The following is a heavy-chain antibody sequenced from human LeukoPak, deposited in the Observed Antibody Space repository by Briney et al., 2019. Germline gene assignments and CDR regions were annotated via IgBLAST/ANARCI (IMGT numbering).Heavy chain of an antibody. V-gene: IGHV3-7*01. CDR3: ARDLSRFYYNWFDP. CDR1: GFTFSSHR. D-gene: IGHD2-15*01. CDR2: RKEDEREK. Sequence: GGSLTLSCAASGFTFSSHRMSWLRQAPGEGLEWVANRKEDEREKYYVESVKGRFAISRDNAKNSLYLQMNSLRAEDTAVYYCARDLSRFYYNWFDPWGQGTLVTVSS. J-gene: IGHJ5*02.